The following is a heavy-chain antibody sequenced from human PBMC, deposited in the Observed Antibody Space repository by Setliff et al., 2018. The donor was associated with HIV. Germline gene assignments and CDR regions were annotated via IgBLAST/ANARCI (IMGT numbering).Heavy chain of an antibody. V-gene: IGHV1-69*05. CDR1: GGTFSSYV. J-gene: IGHJ1*01. D-gene: IGHD6-13*01. CDR3: ARGRISSSWYFQH. Sequence: ASVKVSCKASGGTFSSYVISWVRQAPGQGPEWMGGIIPMYGVTNYAQKFQGRVTITTDESTSTAYMELSSLRSEDTAVYYCARGRISSSWYFQHWGQGTLVTVSS. CDR2: IIPMYGVT.